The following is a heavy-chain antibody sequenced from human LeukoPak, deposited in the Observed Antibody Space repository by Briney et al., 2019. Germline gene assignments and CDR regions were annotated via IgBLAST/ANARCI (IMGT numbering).Heavy chain of an antibody. V-gene: IGHV1-69*04. J-gene: IGHJ3*02. D-gene: IGHD2-2*01. CDR1: GGTFSRYA. CDR3: ARGLWGYCSSTSCVSDAFDI. CDR2: IIHILGIA. Sequence: SVKVCCKASGGTFSRYAISWVRQAPGQGLEWMGRIIHILGIANYAQKFQGRVTITADKSTSTAYMELSSLRSEDTAVYYCARGLWGYCSSTSCVSDAFDIWGQGTMVTVSS.